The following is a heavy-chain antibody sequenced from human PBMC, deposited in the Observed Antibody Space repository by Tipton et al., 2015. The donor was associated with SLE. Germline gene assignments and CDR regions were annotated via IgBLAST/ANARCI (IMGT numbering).Heavy chain of an antibody. CDR3: ARDRAVAGPDAFDI. Sequence: SLRLSCAASGFTFSSYWMHWVRQAPGKGLVWVSRINGDGSSTTYADSVKGRFTISRDNAKNTQYLQMNSLRLEDTAVYYCARDRAVAGPDAFDIWGQGTMVTVSS. D-gene: IGHD6-19*01. V-gene: IGHV3-74*01. CDR2: INGDGSST. J-gene: IGHJ3*02. CDR1: GFTFSSYW.